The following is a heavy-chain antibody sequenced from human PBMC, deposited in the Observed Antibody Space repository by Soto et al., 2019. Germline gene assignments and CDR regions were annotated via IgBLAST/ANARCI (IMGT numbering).Heavy chain of an antibody. V-gene: IGHV4-34*01. J-gene: IGHJ5*02. D-gene: IGHD4-17*01. CDR3: ARTYDYGDYVRGWRDMNWFDP. CDR1: GGSFSGYY. Sequence: QVQLQQWGAGLLKPSETLSLTCAVYGGSFSGYYWSWIRQPPGKGLEWIGEINHSGSTNYNPSLKSRVTISVDTSKNQFSLKLSSVTAADTAVYYCARTYDYGDYVRGWRDMNWFDPWGQGTLVTVSS. CDR2: INHSGST.